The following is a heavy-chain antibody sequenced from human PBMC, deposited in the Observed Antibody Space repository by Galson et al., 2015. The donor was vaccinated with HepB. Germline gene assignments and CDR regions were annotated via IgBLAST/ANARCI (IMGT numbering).Heavy chain of an antibody. CDR2: IIPIFGTA. CDR3: ASSGGYESYYFDY. V-gene: IGHV1-69*13. Sequence: SVKVSCKASGGTFSSYAISWVRQAPGQGLEWMGGIIPIFGTANYAQKFQGRVTITADESTSTAYMELSSLRSEDTAVYYCASSGGYESYYFDYWGQGTLVTVSS. CDR1: GGTFSSYA. D-gene: IGHD5-12*01. J-gene: IGHJ4*02.